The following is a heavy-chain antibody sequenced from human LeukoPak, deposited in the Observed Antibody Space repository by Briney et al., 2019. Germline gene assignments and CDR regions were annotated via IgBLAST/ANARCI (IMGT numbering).Heavy chain of an antibody. V-gene: IGHV3-9*01. CDR1: GFTFDDYA. CDR2: ISWNSGSI. J-gene: IGHJ4*02. Sequence: GGSLRLSCAASGFTFDDYAMHWVRQAPGKGLEWVSGISWNSGSIGYADSVKGRFTISRDNAKNSLYLQMNSLRAEDTAVYYCAKGKNSGSYYRPKYFDYWGQGTLVTVSS. CDR3: AKGKNSGSYYRPKYFDY. D-gene: IGHD1-26*01.